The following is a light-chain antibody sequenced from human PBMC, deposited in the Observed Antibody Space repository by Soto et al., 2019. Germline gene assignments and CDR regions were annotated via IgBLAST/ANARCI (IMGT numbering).Light chain of an antibody. V-gene: IGKV3-15*01. CDR2: GAS. Sequence: EIVMTQSSGTLSVSPGERATLSCRASQSVGSNLAWYRQKPGQAPSLLIYGASTRATGIPARFSGSGSGTEFTLTISSLQSEDFAVYYCQQYNDWRTFGQGTKVDIK. CDR3: QQYNDWRT. CDR1: QSVGSN. J-gene: IGKJ1*01.